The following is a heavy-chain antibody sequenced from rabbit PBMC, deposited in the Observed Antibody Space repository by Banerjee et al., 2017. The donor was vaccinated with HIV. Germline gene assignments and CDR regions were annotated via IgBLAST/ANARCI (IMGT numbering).Heavy chain of an antibody. V-gene: IGHV1S40*01. D-gene: IGHD4-1*01. CDR2: INSGSGGT. CDR3: ARDLAGVIGWNFNL. Sequence: QSLEESGGDLVKPGASLTLTCTASGFSFSSDAMCWVRQAPGKGLEWIGCINSGSGGTAYASWAKGRFTISKTSSTTVTLQMTSLTAADTATYFCARDLAGVIGWNFNLWGQGTLVTVS. CDR1: GFSFSSDA. J-gene: IGHJ4*01.